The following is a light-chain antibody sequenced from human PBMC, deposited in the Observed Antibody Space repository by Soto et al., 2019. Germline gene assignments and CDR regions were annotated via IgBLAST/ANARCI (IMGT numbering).Light chain of an antibody. CDR3: QQYNDKWT. CDR1: QSISSW. J-gene: IGKJ1*01. Sequence: DIQMTQSPSTLSASVGDRVTNTCRASQSISSWLAWYQQKPGKAPNLLIYKASSLQSGVPSRFSGSGSGTEFTLTISSLQPDDCGTYYCQQYNDKWTFGQGTKV. CDR2: KAS. V-gene: IGKV1-5*03.